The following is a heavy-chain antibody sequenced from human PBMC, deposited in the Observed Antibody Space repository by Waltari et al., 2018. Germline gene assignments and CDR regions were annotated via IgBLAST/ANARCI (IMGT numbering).Heavy chain of an antibody. D-gene: IGHD1-26*01. CDR3: AKDDSGSIDY. CDR2: TWSDKCNK. V-gene: IGHV3-33*06. Sequence: QVQLVESGGGVVQPGRSLRLSCAASGFTFSRCAMHWVRQAPGKGLGWGADTWSDKCNKHYVGSGKGRFIISRDNSENTLYLQMNSLRAEDTAVYYCAKDDSGSIDYWGQGTLVTVSS. J-gene: IGHJ4*02. CDR1: GFTFSRCA.